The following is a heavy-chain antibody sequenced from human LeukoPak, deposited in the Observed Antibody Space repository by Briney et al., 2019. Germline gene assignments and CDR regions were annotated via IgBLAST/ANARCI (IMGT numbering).Heavy chain of an antibody. Sequence: ASVKVSCKASGYTFTSYYMHWVRQAPGQGLEWMGWINPNSGGTNNAQKLQGRVTMTRDTSISTAYMEVSTLRSDDTAVYYCARAMTTVTATWFDPWGQGTLVTVSS. J-gene: IGHJ5*02. CDR2: INPNSGGT. CDR1: GYTFTSYY. CDR3: ARAMTTVTATWFDP. V-gene: IGHV1-2*02. D-gene: IGHD4-17*01.